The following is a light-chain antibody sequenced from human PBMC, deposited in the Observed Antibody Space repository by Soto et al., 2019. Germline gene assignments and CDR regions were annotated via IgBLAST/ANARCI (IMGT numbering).Light chain of an antibody. CDR3: MEGTSS. CDR2: QVS. Sequence: VLTQSPPSLPVTLGQPASISCRSSQSLIYSNGKTYLNWYQQRPGQVPRRIIYQVSNWDSGDPDRFSGSGSGSGTDSTLKIGRVEAEDVGVYYCMEGTSSFGQGAKVE. V-gene: IGKV2D-30*01. CDR1: QSLIYSNGKTY. J-gene: IGKJ1*01.